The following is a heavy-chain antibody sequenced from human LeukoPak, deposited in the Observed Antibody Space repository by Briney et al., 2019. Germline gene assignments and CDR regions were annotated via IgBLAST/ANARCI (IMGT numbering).Heavy chain of an antibody. CDR3: ARSERYSSGWYFYFDY. CDR1: GGSISGYY. CDR2: IYYSGST. V-gene: IGHV4-59*01. J-gene: IGHJ4*02. Sequence: PSETLSLTCSVSGGSISGYYWSWIRQSPGKGLEWIAYIYYSGSTNYNPSLKSRVTISIDTSKNQFSLNLSSVTAADTAVYYCARSERYSSGWYFYFDYWGQGTLVTVSS. D-gene: IGHD6-19*01.